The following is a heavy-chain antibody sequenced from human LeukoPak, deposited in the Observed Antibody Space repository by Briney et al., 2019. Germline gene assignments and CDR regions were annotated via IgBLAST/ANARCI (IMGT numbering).Heavy chain of an antibody. CDR3: AREVDTGGPLDY. V-gene: IGHV3-66*01. J-gene: IGHJ4*02. CDR2: IYGGGNT. D-gene: IGHD5-18*01. Sequence: GGSLRLSCAASGFTFSSYAMSWVRQAPVKGLEWVSIIYGGGNTYYADSVKGRFTVSRDNSKNTLYLQMNSLRAEDTAVYYCAREVDTGGPLDYWGQGTLVTVSS. CDR1: GFTFSSYA.